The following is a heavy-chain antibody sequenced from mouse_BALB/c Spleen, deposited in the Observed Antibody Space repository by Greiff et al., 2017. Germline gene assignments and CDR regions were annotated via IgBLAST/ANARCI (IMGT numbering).Heavy chain of an antibody. J-gene: IGHJ2*01. CDR3: ARGSGYRDVDY. CDR1: GFNIKDYY. CDR2: IDPENGNT. V-gene: IGHV14-1*02. Sequence: EVQLQQSGAELVRPGALVKLSCKASGFNIKDYYMHWVKQRPEQGLEWIGWIDPENGNTIYDPKFQGKASITADTSSNTAYLQLSSLTSEDTAVYYCARGSGYRDVDYGGQGTTLTVSS. D-gene: IGHD3-1*01.